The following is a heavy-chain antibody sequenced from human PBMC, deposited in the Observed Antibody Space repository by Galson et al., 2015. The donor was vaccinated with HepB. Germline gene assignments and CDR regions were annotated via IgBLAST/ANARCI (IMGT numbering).Heavy chain of an antibody. V-gene: IGHV4-4*02. D-gene: IGHD4-23*01. J-gene: IGHJ4*02. Sequence: SETLSLTCAVSGDSISSSDRCSWVRQPPGKGLEWIGEIFYGAITHYNPSLKSRVSVSQDESNKQFYLSLTSVTAADMAVYYCARNRGKNDFDSWGQGILVTVSS. CDR3: ARNRGKNDFDS. CDR1: GDSISSSDR. CDR2: IFYGAIT.